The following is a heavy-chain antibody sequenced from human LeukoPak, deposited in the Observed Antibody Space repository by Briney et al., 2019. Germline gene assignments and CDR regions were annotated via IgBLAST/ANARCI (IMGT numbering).Heavy chain of an antibody. CDR2: ISDDGSNE. D-gene: IGHD3-10*01. CDR1: GFTFTSYA. V-gene: IGHV3-30-3*01. CDR3: TRGGFTGIFDY. Sequence: GGSLRLSCAASGFTFTSYAMHWVRQAPGKGLEWVAVISDDGSNEYYADSVKGRFTIYRDNSKNMLYLQMNSLRAEDTAIYFCTRGGFTGIFDYWGQGTLVTVSS. J-gene: IGHJ4*02.